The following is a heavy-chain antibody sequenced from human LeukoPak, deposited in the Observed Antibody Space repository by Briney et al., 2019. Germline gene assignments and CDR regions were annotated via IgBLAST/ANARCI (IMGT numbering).Heavy chain of an antibody. V-gene: IGHV4-31*03. CDR3: ARDNNGAQAY. Sequence: SQTLSLTCTVSGGSISSGGYYWSWIRQHPGKGLEWIGYIYYSGSTYYNPSLKSRVTISVDTSKNQFSLKLSSVTAADTAVYYCARDNNGAQAYWGQGTLVTVSS. J-gene: IGHJ4*02. CDR2: IYYSGST. CDR1: GGSISSGGYY. D-gene: IGHD4-17*01.